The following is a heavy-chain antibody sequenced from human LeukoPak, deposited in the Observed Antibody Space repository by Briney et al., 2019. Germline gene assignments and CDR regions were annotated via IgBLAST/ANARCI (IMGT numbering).Heavy chain of an antibody. CDR3: AKGTYSGYDVDY. Sequence: GGSLRLSCAASGFTFSSYAMSWVRQAPGKGLEWVSAISGSGGSTYYADSVKGRFTISRDNSKNTLYLQMNSLRAEDTAVHYCAKGTYSGYDVDYWGQGTLVTVSS. CDR2: ISGSGGST. D-gene: IGHD5-12*01. V-gene: IGHV3-23*01. J-gene: IGHJ4*02. CDR1: GFTFSSYA.